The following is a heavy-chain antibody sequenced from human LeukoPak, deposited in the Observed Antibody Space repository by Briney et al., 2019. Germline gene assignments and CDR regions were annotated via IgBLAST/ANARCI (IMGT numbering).Heavy chain of an antibody. CDR1: GYSFTTYW. D-gene: IGHD4-17*01. Sequence: GESLKISCKGSGYSFTTYWIGWVRQMPGKGLEWMGIIYPGDSDTRYSPSFQGQVTISADKSISTTYLQWSSLKASDTAIYFCARRGKVTNPDYWGQGTLVTVSS. CDR2: IYPGDSDT. J-gene: IGHJ4*02. CDR3: ARRGKVTNPDY. V-gene: IGHV5-51*01.